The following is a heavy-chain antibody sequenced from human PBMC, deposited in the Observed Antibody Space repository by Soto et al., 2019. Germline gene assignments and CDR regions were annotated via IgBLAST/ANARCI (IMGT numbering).Heavy chain of an antibody. J-gene: IGHJ4*02. Sequence: PGGSLRLSCAASGFTFAGYSTMSWVRQAPGKGLEWVSSISKSDYTYNSDSVTGRFTISRDNAKNSVSLQMNTLRVEDTAVYYCAREDSIIIPAVSDFWGQGTLVTVSS. CDR2: ISKSDYT. CDR3: AREDSIIIPAVSDF. V-gene: IGHV3-21*01. D-gene: IGHD2-2*01. CDR1: GFTFAGYST.